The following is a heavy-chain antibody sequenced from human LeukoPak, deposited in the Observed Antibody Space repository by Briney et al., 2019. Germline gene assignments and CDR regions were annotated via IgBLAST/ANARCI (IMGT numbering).Heavy chain of an antibody. CDR3: ARVSWRWYSYGYDY. CDR1: GYTFTSYG. D-gene: IGHD5-18*01. V-gene: IGHV1-18*01. CDR2: ISAYNGNT. J-gene: IGHJ4*02. Sequence: ASVKVSCKASGYTFTSYGISWVRQAPGQGLEWMGWISAYNGNTNYAQKLQGRVTMTTDTSTSTAYMELRSLRSDDTAVYYCARVSWRWYSYGYDYWGQGTLVTVSS.